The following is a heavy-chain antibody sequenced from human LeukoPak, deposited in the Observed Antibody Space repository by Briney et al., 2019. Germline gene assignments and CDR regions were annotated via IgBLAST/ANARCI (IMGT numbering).Heavy chain of an antibody. CDR3: AHSPTAMAGPIFDY. D-gene: IGHD5-18*01. CDR1: GFSLGTRGGG. J-gene: IGHJ4*02. Sequence: SGPTLVNPTQTLTLTCTFSGFSLGTRGGGVGWIRQPPGKALEWLSLIYWDDDKRYSPSLKSRLTITKDTSKNQVVLTMTNMDPVDTATYYCAHSPTAMAGPIFDYWGQGTLVTVSS. CDR2: IYWDDDK. V-gene: IGHV2-5*02.